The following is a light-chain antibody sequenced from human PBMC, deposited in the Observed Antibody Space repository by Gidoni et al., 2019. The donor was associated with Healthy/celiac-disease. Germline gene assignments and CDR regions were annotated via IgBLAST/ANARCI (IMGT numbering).Light chain of an antibody. CDR1: SSDVGGYNY. V-gene: IGLV2-14*01. J-gene: IGLJ1*01. CDR3: SSYTSSSTYV. CDR2: EVS. Sequence: QSALTQPASVSGSPGQSITISCTGTSSDVGGYNYVSWYQQHPGKAPKLMIYEVSNRPSGVPDRFSGSQSGNTSSLTISGLQAEDAADYYCSSYTSSSTYVFGTGTKVTVL.